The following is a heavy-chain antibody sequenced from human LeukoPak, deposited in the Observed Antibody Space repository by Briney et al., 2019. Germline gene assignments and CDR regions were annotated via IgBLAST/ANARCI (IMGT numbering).Heavy chain of an antibody. Sequence: GGSLRLSCAASGFTFSSYSMNWVRQAPGKGLEWVSSISSSSSYIYYADSLKGRFTSTRDNAKNSLYLQMNSLRAEDTAVYYCARDLPRWGRARAYSSSWYSSSLDGGDYYMDVWGKGTTVTVSS. V-gene: IGHV3-21*04. CDR1: GFTFSSYS. J-gene: IGHJ6*03. D-gene: IGHD6-13*01. CDR3: ARDLPRWGRARAYSSSWYSSSLDGGDYYMDV. CDR2: ISSSSSYI.